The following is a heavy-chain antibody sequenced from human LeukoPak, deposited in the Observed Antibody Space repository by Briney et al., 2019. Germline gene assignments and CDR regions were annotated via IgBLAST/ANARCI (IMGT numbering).Heavy chain of an antibody. CDR1: GYTFTSYD. D-gene: IGHD6-13*01. Sequence: ASVKVSCKASGYTFTSYDINWARQATGQGLEWMGWINPDSGNTGFAQKFQGRVTLTRNTSINTAYMELSSLRSEDTAVYYCARSLFEATAAGHWGQGTLVTVSS. CDR3: ARSLFEATAAGH. V-gene: IGHV1-8*01. J-gene: IGHJ4*02. CDR2: INPDSGNT.